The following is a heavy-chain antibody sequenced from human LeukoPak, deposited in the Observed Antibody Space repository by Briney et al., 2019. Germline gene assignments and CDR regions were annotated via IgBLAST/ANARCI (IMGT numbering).Heavy chain of an antibody. CDR2: IYSSGST. D-gene: IGHD6-13*01. CDR3: ARSAYSSSRNLDY. Sequence: SEALSLTCTVSGGSVSSGSFYWSWIRQPPGKTLEWIGYIYSSGSTNYNPSLKSRVTISVDTSKNQFSLRLNSVTAADTAVHYCARSAYSSSRNLDYWGQGTLVTVSS. CDR1: GGSVSSGSFY. V-gene: IGHV4-61*01. J-gene: IGHJ4*02.